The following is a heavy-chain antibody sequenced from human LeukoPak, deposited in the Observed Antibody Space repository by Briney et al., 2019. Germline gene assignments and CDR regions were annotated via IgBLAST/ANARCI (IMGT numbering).Heavy chain of an antibody. V-gene: IGHV3-49*04. D-gene: IGHD5-12*01. CDR1: GFTFGDYA. Sequence: SLRLSCTASGFTFGDYAMSWVRQAPGKGLEWVGFIRSKAYGGTTEYAASVKGRFTISRDDSKSIAYLQMNSLKTEVTAVYYCTRAQRRGYSGYDLGYWGQGTLVTVSS. J-gene: IGHJ4*02. CDR2: IRSKAYGGTT. CDR3: TRAQRRGYSGYDLGY.